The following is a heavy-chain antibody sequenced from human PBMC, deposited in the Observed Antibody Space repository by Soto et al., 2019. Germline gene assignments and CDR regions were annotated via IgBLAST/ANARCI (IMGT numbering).Heavy chain of an antibody. Sequence: PPDTLSLTSTDSGVSVSSGNYYWSWIRQPPGKGMEWIGFIYYTGSSSYNHSLKSRVTMPLDNSNNQFSLKLTSVTAADSAVYYCARCVYCSWGSCEIDTWGQGTLVTVSS. V-gene: IGHV4-61*01. J-gene: IGHJ5*02. CDR1: GVSVSSGNYY. CDR3: ARCVYCSWGSCEIDT. CDR2: IYYTGSS. D-gene: IGHD2-15*01.